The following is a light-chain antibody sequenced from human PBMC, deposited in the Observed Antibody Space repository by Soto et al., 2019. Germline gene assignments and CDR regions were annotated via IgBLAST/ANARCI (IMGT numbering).Light chain of an antibody. CDR1: SSDVGGYNY. Sequence: QSALTQPASVSGSPGQGITIPCIGTSSDVGGYNYVSWYQQHPGKPPKLMIYDATNRPSGVSNRFSGSKSGNTASLTISGLQAEDEADYYCSSYTSSITYVFGTGTKVTVL. V-gene: IGLV2-14*01. J-gene: IGLJ1*01. CDR3: SSYTSSITYV. CDR2: DAT.